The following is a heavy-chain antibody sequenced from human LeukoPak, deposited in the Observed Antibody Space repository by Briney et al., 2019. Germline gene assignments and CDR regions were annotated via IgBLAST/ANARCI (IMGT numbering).Heavy chain of an antibody. Sequence: GGSLRLSCATSGFTFSSYSMNWVRQAPGKGLEWVSSISSSSSYIYYADSVKGRFTISRDNAKNSLYLQMNSLRAEDTAVYYCAKAGYSSGWWFDPWGQGTLVTVSS. CDR1: GFTFSSYS. D-gene: IGHD6-19*01. CDR3: AKAGYSSGWWFDP. J-gene: IGHJ5*02. V-gene: IGHV3-21*01. CDR2: ISSSSSYI.